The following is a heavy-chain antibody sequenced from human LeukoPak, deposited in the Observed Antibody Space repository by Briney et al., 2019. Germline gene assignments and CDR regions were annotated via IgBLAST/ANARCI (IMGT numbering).Heavy chain of an antibody. V-gene: IGHV3-21*01. CDR1: GFTFSSYS. Sequence: GGSLRLSCAASGFTFSSYSMNWVRQVPGKGLEWVSSISSGGMWIYYADSLKGRFTISRDNAKNSLYLQMKSLRVEDTAVYYCARDAGGRTQREGWFDPWGQGTLVTVSS. J-gene: IGHJ5*02. CDR2: ISSGGMWI. CDR3: ARDAGGRTQREGWFDP. D-gene: IGHD1-26*01.